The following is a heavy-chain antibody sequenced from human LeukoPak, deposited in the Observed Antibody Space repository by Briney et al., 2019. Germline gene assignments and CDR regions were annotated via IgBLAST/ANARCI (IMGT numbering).Heavy chain of an antibody. CDR3: AELGVTMIGGV. J-gene: IGHJ6*04. CDR1: GFTFSTYT. V-gene: IGHV3-48*04. CDR2: ISSSGSTI. D-gene: IGHD3-10*02. Sequence: GGSLRLSCAASGFTFSTYTMTWVRQAPGKGLEWVSYISSSGSTIYYADSVKGRFTISRDNAKNSLYLQMNSLRAEDTAVYYCAELGVTMIGGVWGKGTTVTISS.